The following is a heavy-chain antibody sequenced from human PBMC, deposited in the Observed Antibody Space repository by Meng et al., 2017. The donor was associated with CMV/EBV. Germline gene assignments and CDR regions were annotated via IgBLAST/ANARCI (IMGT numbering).Heavy chain of an antibody. J-gene: IGHJ5*02. CDR3: TRAIIAPHHYGSRNYFRWFDP. D-gene: IGHD3-10*01. CDR1: GFSFGDYA. Sequence: GESLKISCTASGFSFGDYAMSWVRQAPGKGLEWVGFIRSKAFGGTTEYATSVKGRFTISRDDSKTIAYLQMNSLKIEDTAVYYCTRAIIAPHHYGSRNYFRWFDPWGQGTLVTVSS. V-gene: IGHV3-49*04. CDR2: IRSKAFGGTT.